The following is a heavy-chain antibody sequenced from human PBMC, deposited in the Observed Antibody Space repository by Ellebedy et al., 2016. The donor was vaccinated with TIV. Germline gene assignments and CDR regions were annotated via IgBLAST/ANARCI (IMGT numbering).Heavy chain of an antibody. CDR1: GFTFSSYA. V-gene: IGHV3-23*01. CDR2: ISGSGGST. CDR3: AKAHTLWSGFYRLGY. D-gene: IGHD3-3*01. Sequence: GGSLRLXXAASGFTFSSYAMSWVRQAPGKGLEWVSAISGSGGSTYYADSVKGRFTISRDNSKNTLYLQMNSLRAEDTAVYYCAKAHTLWSGFYRLGYWGQGTLVTVSS. J-gene: IGHJ4*02.